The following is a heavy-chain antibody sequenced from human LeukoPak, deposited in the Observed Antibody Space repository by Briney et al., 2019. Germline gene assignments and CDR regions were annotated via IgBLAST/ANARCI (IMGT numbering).Heavy chain of an antibody. CDR2: INPNSGGT. J-gene: IGHJ4*02. CDR3: ARDQVAVTYCFDY. CDR1: GVTFTGYD. V-gene: IGHV1-2*02. Sequence: GASVKVSCTASGVTFTGYDMHWVRQAPGQGLEWMGWINPNSGGTNYAQKFQGRVTMTRDTSISTAYMELSRLGSDDTAVYYCARDQVAVTYCFDYWGQGTLVTVSS. D-gene: IGHD3-22*01.